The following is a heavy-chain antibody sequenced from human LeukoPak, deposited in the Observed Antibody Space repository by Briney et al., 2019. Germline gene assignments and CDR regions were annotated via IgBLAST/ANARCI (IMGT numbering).Heavy chain of an antibody. CDR1: GFTFSSYA. V-gene: IGHV3-23*01. CDR2: ISGSGGST. J-gene: IGHJ4*02. Sequence: GGSLRLSCAASGFTFSSYAMSWVRQAPGKGLEWVSAISGSGGSTYYADSVKGRFTISRDNSKNTLHLQMNSLRAEDTAVYYCAKGDGYDYVWGSYRPYFDYWGQGTLVTVSS. CDR3: AKGDGYDYVWGSYRPYFDY. D-gene: IGHD3-16*02.